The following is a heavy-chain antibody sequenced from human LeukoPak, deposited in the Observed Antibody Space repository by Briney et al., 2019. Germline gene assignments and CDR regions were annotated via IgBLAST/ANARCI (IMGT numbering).Heavy chain of an antibody. J-gene: IGHJ4*02. Sequence: GESLKISCAASGFTFSSYSMNWVRQVPGKGLEWVSSISRRSESISYADSVKGRFTISRDNAKSSLYLQMNSLRAEDTAVYYCAVVGALYYFDYWGQGALVTVSS. CDR3: AVVGALYYFDY. CDR1: GFTFSSYS. D-gene: IGHD1-26*01. CDR2: ISRRSESI. V-gene: IGHV3-21*06.